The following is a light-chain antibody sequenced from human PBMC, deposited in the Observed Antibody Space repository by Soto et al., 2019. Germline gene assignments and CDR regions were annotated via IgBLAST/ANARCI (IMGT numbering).Light chain of an antibody. CDR3: QQRSNCPLT. Sequence: EIVLTQSPATLSLSPGERATLSCRAGQSVSSYLAWYQQKPGQAPRLLIYDASNRATGIPARFSGSGSGTDFTLTISSLEPEDFAVYYCQQRSNCPLTFGGGTKVDI. CDR2: DAS. J-gene: IGKJ4*01. V-gene: IGKV3-11*01. CDR1: QSVSSY.